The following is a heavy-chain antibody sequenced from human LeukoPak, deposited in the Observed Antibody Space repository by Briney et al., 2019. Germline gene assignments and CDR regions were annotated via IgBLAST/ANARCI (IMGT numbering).Heavy chain of an antibody. CDR3: ARQRVAGRYYFDY. D-gene: IGHD6-19*01. CDR1: GYRFTSYW. CDR2: IDPSDSYT. V-gene: IGHV5-10-1*01. J-gene: IGHJ4*02. Sequence: GESLQISCKGSGYRFTSYWISWVRQMPGKGLEWMGRIDPSDSYTNYSPSFQGHVTISADKSISTAYLQWSSLKASDTAMCYCARQRVAGRYYFDYWGQGTLVTVSS.